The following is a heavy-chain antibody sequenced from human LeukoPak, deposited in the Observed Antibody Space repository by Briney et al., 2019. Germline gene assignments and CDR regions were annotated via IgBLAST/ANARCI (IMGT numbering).Heavy chain of an antibody. J-gene: IGHJ4*02. D-gene: IGHD6-19*01. CDR2: IKQDGSEK. V-gene: IGHV3-7*01. CDR1: GFTFSSYW. CDR3: ARLLIPKLSPDWGAVAGSYYFDY. Sequence: PGGSLRLSCAASGFTFSSYWMSWVRQAPGKGLEWVANIKQDGSEKYYVDSVKGRFTISRDNAKNSLYLQMNSLRAEDTAVYYCARLLIPKLSPDWGAVAGSYYFDYWGQGTLVTVSS.